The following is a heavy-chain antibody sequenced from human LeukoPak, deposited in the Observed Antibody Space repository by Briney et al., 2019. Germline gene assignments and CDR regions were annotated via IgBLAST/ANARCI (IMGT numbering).Heavy chain of an antibody. CDR3: AKSMTTVTPGAFDI. Sequence: GGSLRLSCAASGFTFSSYVMHWVHQAPGKGLEWVAFIRHDGSNKYYADSVKGRFTISRDNSKNTLYLQMNSLRAEDTAVYYCAKSMTTVTPGAFDIWGQGTMVTVYS. D-gene: IGHD4-17*01. CDR2: IRHDGSNK. V-gene: IGHV3-30*02. J-gene: IGHJ3*02. CDR1: GFTFSSYV.